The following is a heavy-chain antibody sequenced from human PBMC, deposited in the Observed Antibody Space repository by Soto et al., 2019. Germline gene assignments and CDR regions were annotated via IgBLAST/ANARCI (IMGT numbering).Heavy chain of an antibody. J-gene: IGHJ6*03. D-gene: IGHD3-10*01. Sequence: VSVKVSCKASGYTFTSYGISWVRQAPGQGLEWMGWISAYNGNTNYAQKLQGRVTMTTDTSTSTAYMELRSLRSDDTAVYYCARVYGSGSYVYYYYMDVWGKGTTVTVSS. CDR3: ARVYGSGSYVYYYYMDV. CDR1: GYTFTSYG. CDR2: ISAYNGNT. V-gene: IGHV1-18*01.